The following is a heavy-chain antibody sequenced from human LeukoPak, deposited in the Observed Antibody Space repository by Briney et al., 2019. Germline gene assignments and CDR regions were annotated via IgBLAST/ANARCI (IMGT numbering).Heavy chain of an antibody. CDR3: ARDLGSYDYVWGSYRYINVRDY. CDR2: IWYEGSNK. J-gene: IGHJ4*02. D-gene: IGHD3-16*02. Sequence: GGALRLSCAASGFTFSSYGMRWVRQAPGKGREWVAVIWYEGSNKYYADSVKGRFTISRDNSKNPLYLQMNRLRAEDTAVYYCARDLGSYDYVWGSYRYINVRDYWGQGTLVTVSS. V-gene: IGHV3-33*01. CDR1: GFTFSSYG.